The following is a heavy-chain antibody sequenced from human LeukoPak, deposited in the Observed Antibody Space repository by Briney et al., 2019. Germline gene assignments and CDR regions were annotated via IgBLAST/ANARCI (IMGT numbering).Heavy chain of an antibody. CDR2: INPNSGGT. J-gene: IGHJ3*02. CDR3: ARIYDSSGYYYSYAFDI. CDR1: GYTFIGYY. V-gene: IGHV1-2*02. D-gene: IGHD3-22*01. Sequence: ASVKVSCKASGYTFIGYYMHWVRQAPGQGLEWMGWINPNSGGTNYAQKFQGRVTTTRDTSISTAYMELSRLRSDDTAVYYCARIYDSSGYYYSYAFDIWGQGTMVTVSS.